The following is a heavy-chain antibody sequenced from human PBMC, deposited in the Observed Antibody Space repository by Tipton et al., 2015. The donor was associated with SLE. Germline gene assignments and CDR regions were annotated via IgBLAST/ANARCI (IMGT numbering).Heavy chain of an antibody. J-gene: IGHJ4*02. Sequence: QLVQSGPEVKKPGATVKISCKVAGYTFSDYYIYWVQQAPGKGLEWMGLLDPEDGETKYADKFQGRATITADTSTDTAYMELNSLRSEDTAVYYCAAAPGDYGGKHFNCFDYWGQGTLVTVSS. D-gene: IGHD4-23*01. CDR3: AAAPGDYGGKHFNCFDY. CDR2: LDPEDGET. V-gene: IGHV1-69-2*01. CDR1: GYTFSDYY.